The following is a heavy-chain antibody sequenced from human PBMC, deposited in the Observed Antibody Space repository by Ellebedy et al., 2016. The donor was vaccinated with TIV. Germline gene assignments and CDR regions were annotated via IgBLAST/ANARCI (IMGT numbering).Heavy chain of an antibody. CDR3: ARKTDSGGSGNF. CDR1: GFPVSNNF. CDR2: IYSQGRT. Sequence: GESLKISCAVSGFPVSNNFMTWVRQAPGKGPECVSVIYSQGRTYHVDSVKGRFTISRDNSKNTLYLQMSSLRVEDTAIYYCARKTDSGGSGNFWGPGTLVTVSS. V-gene: IGHV3-53*01. J-gene: IGHJ4*02. D-gene: IGHD3-22*01.